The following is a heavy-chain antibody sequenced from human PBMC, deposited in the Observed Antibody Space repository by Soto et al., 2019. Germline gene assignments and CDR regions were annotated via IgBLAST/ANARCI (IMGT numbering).Heavy chain of an antibody. CDR3: ARDWGNYYDSSGYYYVY. J-gene: IGHJ4*02. Sequence: ASVKVSCKASGGTFSSYAISWVRQAPGQGLEWMGGIIPIFGTANYAQKFQGRVTITADESTSTAYMELSSLRSEDTAVYYCARDWGNYYDSSGYYYVYWGQGTLVTASS. CDR1: GGTFSSYA. V-gene: IGHV1-69*13. CDR2: IIPIFGTA. D-gene: IGHD3-22*01.